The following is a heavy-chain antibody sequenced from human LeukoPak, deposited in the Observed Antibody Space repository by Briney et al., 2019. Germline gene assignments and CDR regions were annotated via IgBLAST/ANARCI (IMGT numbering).Heavy chain of an antibody. CDR1: GYTFTSYY. Sequence: GASVEVSCKASGYTFTSYYMHWVRQAPGQGLEWMGIINPSGGSTSYAQKFQGRVTMTRDTSTSTVYMELSSLRSEDTAVYYCARAMDMVRGVYDAFDIWGQGTMVTVSS. CDR3: ARAMDMVRGVYDAFDI. D-gene: IGHD3-10*01. CDR2: INPSGGST. J-gene: IGHJ3*02. V-gene: IGHV1-46*01.